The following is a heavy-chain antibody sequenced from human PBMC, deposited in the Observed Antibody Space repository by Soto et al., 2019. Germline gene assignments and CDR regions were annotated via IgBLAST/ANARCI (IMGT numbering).Heavy chain of an antibody. J-gene: IGHJ6*02. CDR2: ISAYNGNT. CDR1: GYTFTSYG. CDR3: TREGSAPYYYYGMDA. Sequence: GASVKVSCKASGYTFTSYGISWVRQAPGQGLEWMGWISAYNGNTNYAQKLQGRVTMTADTSTNTAYMELRSLISDDTAIYYCTREGSAPYYYYGMDAWGQGTTVTVSS. V-gene: IGHV1-18*01. D-gene: IGHD3-10*01.